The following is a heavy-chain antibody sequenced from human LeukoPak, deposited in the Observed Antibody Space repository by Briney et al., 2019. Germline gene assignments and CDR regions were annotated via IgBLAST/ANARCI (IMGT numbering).Heavy chain of an antibody. V-gene: IGHV4-59*08. D-gene: IGHD6-6*01. CDR3: ASGASSSSPYYYGMDV. Sequence: SETLSLTCTVSGGSISSYYWSWIRQPPGKGLEWIGYIYYSGSTNYNPSLKSRVTISVDTSKNQFSLKLSSVTAADTAVHYCASGASSSSPYYYGMDVWGQGTTVTVSS. CDR2: IYYSGST. CDR1: GGSISSYY. J-gene: IGHJ6*02.